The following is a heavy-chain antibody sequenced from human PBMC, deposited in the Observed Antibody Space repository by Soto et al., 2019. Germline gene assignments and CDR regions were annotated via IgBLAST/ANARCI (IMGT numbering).Heavy chain of an antibody. CDR2: IYYSGST. J-gene: IGHJ4*02. CDR3: ARGGSRGYSYGIFDY. CDR1: GGSISSYY. D-gene: IGHD5-18*01. Sequence: SETLSLTCTVSGGSISSYYWSWIRQPPGKGLEWIGYIYYSGSTNYNPSLKSRVTISVDTSKNQFSLKLISVTAADTAVYYCARGGSRGYSYGIFDYWGQGTLVTVSS. V-gene: IGHV4-59*01.